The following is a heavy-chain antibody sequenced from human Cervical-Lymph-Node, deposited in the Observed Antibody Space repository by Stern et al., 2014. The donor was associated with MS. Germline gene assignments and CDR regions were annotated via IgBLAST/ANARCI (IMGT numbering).Heavy chain of an antibody. CDR1: GFIFNA. V-gene: IGHV3-30-3*01. J-gene: IGHJ4*02. Sequence: VQLVESGGGVVQPGRSLRLSCAASGFIFNAMHWVRQAPGKGLDWVAFVSNAGSKQFYADSVKGRFTISRDNANNTLYLQMNSLRPEDTAVYYCGRDTCRGGGCYFRYWGQGILITVSS. CDR3: GRDTCRGGGCYFRY. D-gene: IGHD2-15*01. CDR2: VSNAGSKQ.